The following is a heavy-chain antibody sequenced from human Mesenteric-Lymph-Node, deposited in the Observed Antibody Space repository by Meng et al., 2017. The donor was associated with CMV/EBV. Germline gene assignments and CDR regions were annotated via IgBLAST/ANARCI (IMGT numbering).Heavy chain of an antibody. V-gene: IGHV1-69*02. Sequence: QVQLVQSGAEVKKPGSSVKVSCKASGGTFSSYTISWVRQAPGQGLEWMGRIIPILGIANYAQKFQGRVTITADKSTSTAYMELSSLRSEDTAVYYCAGGIAAAGSRWFGPWGQGTLVTVSS. CDR3: AGGIAAAGSRWFGP. D-gene: IGHD6-13*01. CDR2: IIPILGIA. CDR1: GGTFSSYT. J-gene: IGHJ5*02.